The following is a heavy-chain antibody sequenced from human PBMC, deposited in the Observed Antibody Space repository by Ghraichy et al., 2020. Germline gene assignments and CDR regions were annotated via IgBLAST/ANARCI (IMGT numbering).Heavy chain of an antibody. J-gene: IGHJ6*02. CDR1: GFTFSSYS. CDR2: ITSSSRFT. Sequence: GESLNISCEASGFTFSSYSMNWVRQAPGRGPEWISYITSSSRFTSYADSVKGRFTISRDNAKNSLYLQMNSLRDEDTAVYYCARGSTVVRFYYYDAMDVWGQGTMVTVSS. CDR3: ARGSTVVRFYYYDAMDV. D-gene: IGHD4-23*01. V-gene: IGHV3-48*02.